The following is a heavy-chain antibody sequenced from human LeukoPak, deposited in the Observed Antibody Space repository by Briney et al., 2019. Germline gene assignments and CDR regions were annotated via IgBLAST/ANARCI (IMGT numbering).Heavy chain of an antibody. D-gene: IGHD6-19*01. V-gene: IGHV1-2*02. CDR1: GYTFTGYY. CDR3: ARGLQENLAWLTAFSAFDI. J-gene: IGHJ3*02. CDR2: INPDSGGT. Sequence: ASVKVSCKASGYTFTGYYMHWVRQAPGQGLEWMGWINPDSGGTNYAQKVRGRVTMTTDTSTRTAYMELRSLRSDDTAVYYCARGLQENLAWLTAFSAFDIWGQGTMVTVSS.